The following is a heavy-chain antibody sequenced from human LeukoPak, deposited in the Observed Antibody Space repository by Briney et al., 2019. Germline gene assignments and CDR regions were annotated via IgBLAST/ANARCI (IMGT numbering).Heavy chain of an antibody. Sequence: PSKTLSLTCTVSGGSISSGSYCWSWIRQPAGKGLEWIGRIYTSGSTNFNPSLKSRVTISVDTSKNQFSLRLSSVTAADTAVYYCARHAVRGVKWGYFDYWGQGTLVTVSS. CDR2: IYTSGST. D-gene: IGHD3-10*01. CDR1: GGSISSGSYC. CDR3: ARHAVRGVKWGYFDY. V-gene: IGHV4-61*02. J-gene: IGHJ4*02.